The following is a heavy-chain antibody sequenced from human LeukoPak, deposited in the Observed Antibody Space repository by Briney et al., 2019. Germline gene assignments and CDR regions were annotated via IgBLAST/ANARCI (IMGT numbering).Heavy chain of an antibody. CDR3: ATGGVVRMAMHAFDI. Sequence: ASVKVSCKVSGYTLTELSMHWVRQAPGKGLEWMGGFDPEDGETIYAQKFQGRVTMTEDTSTDTAYMELSSLRSEDTAVYYCATGGVVRMAMHAFDIWGQGTMVTVSS. D-gene: IGHD5-24*01. V-gene: IGHV1-24*01. CDR1: GYTLTELS. J-gene: IGHJ3*02. CDR2: FDPEDGET.